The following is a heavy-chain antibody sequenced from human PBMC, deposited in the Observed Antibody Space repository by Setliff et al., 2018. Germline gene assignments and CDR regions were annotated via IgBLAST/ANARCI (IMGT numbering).Heavy chain of an antibody. D-gene: IGHD3-16*01. J-gene: IGHJ6*02. V-gene: IGHV4-4*07. CDR1: GGSISSYF. Sequence: SETLSLTCSVSGGSISSYFWNWVRQPAGKGLEWNGRIYSNENTNYNPSLKSRVTMSIDTSKNQLSLKLSSVTAADTAVYYCARSMIQRNYYCGLDVWGQGTTVTVSS. CDR3: ARSMIQRNYYCGLDV. CDR2: IYSNENT.